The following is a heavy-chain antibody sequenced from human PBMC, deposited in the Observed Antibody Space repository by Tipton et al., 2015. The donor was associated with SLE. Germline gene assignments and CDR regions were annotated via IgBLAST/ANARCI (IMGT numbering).Heavy chain of an antibody. V-gene: IGHV1-3*01. D-gene: IGHD3-22*01. CDR3: ARLSKYYDSSGLDY. CDR2: INAGNGNT. J-gene: IGHJ4*02. Sequence: QSGAEVKKPGASVKVSCKASGYTFTSYAMHWVRQAPGQRLEWIGWINAGNGNTKYSQKFQGRVTITRDTSASTAYMELSSLRSEDTAVYYCARLSKYYDSSGLDYWGQGALVTVSS. CDR1: GYTFTSYA.